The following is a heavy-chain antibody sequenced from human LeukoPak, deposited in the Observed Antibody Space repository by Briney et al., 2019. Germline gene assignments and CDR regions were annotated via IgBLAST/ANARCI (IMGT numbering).Heavy chain of an antibody. CDR1: GFTFSAYC. V-gene: IGHV3-7*01. J-gene: IGHJ4*02. D-gene: IGHD6-19*01. Sequence: GGSLRLSCAASGFTFSAYCMSWVRQAPGKGLGRGADIKKDGSEIYYAGSVKGRFTISRDNAKNSLYLQMSSLRAEDTAVYFCARWTAEDNRGWYYIDYWGQGTPVTVSS. CDR2: IKKDGSEI. CDR3: ARWTAEDNRGWYYIDY.